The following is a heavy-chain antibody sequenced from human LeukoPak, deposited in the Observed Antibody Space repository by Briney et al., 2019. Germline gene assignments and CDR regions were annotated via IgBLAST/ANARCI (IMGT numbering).Heavy chain of an antibody. V-gene: IGHV3-30-3*01. CDR2: ISYDGSNK. CDR1: GFTFSSYA. Sequence: HPGGSLRLSCAASGFTFSSYAMHWVRQAPGKGLEWVAVISYDGSNKYYADSVKGRFTISRDNAKNSLYLQMNSLRAEDTAVYYCARDGEGYYDSSGCLDYWGQGTLVTVSS. CDR3: ARDGEGYYDSSGCLDY. J-gene: IGHJ4*02. D-gene: IGHD3-22*01.